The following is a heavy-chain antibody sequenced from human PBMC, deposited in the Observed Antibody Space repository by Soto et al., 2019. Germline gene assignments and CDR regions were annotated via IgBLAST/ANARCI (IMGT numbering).Heavy chain of an antibody. V-gene: IGHV1-46*01. CDR1: GYTFTSYY. CDR2: INPSGGST. CDR3: ARDRSSRWFYFDY. Sequence: ASVKVSCKASGYTFTSYYLHWVRQAPGQGLEWMGIINPSGGSTTYAQKFQGRVTMTRDTSTSTVYMELSSLRSEDTAVYYCARDRSSRWFYFDYWGQGTLVTVYS. J-gene: IGHJ4*02. D-gene: IGHD2-2*01.